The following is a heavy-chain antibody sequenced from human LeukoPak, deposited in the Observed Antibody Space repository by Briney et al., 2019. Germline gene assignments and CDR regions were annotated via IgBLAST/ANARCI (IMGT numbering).Heavy chain of an antibody. J-gene: IGHJ4*02. V-gene: IGHV4-59*08. CDR2: IYYSGST. CDR3: ARRITAMDPFLDY. CDR1: GGSISSYY. D-gene: IGHD5-18*01. Sequence: SETLSLTRTVSGGSISSYYWSWIRQPPGKGLEWIGYIYYSGSTNYNPSLKSRVTISVDTSKNQFSLKLSSVTAADTAVYYCARRITAMDPFLDYWGQGTLVTVSS.